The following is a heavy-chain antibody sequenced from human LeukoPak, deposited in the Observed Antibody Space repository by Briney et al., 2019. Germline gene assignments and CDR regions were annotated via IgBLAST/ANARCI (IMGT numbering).Heavy chain of an antibody. J-gene: IGHJ5*02. V-gene: IGHV4-39*01. D-gene: IGHD2-15*01. CDR3: ARALGYCSGGSCTRGYNWFDP. CDR1: GEFMNNRGYY. CDR2: IFHSGAA. Sequence: SETLSLTCSVSGEFMNNRGYYWNWIRQHPEKTLEWIGHIFHSGAAFYNPSLKSRVTISVDTSKNQFSLKLSFVTTADTAVYYCARALGYCSGGSCTRGYNWFDPWGQGTLVTVPS.